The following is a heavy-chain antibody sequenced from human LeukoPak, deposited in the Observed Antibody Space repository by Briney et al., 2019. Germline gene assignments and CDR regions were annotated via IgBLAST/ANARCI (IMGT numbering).Heavy chain of an antibody. V-gene: IGHV7-4-1*02. J-gene: IGHJ3*02. CDR1: GYTFTSYA. CDR3: AREVVDYGDYAGAFDI. CDR2: INTNTGNP. Sequence: RASVKVSCKAFGYTFTSYAMNWVRQAPGQGLEWMGWINTNTGNPTYAQGFTGRFVFSLDTSVSTAYLQISSLKAEDTAVYYCAREVVDYGDYAGAFDIWGQGTMVTVSS. D-gene: IGHD4-17*01.